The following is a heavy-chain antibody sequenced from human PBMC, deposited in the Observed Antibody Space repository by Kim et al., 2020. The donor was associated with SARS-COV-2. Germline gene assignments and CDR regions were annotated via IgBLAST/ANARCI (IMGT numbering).Heavy chain of an antibody. CDR3: ARAGENFDY. V-gene: IGHV6-1*01. J-gene: IGHJ4*02. Sequence: WYNDYAVSVKSRITINPATSKNQFSLQLNSVTPEDTAVYYCARAGENFDYWGQGTLVTLSS. CDR2: WYN. D-gene: IGHD3-16*01.